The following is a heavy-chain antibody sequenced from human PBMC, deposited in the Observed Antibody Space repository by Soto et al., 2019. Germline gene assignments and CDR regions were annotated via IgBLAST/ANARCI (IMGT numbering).Heavy chain of an antibody. CDR2: IHPGDSDT. Sequence: PGESLKISCQGSGYSFTNYWVGWVRQIPGRGLEWMGIIHPGDSDTRYSPFFQGQVTISADKSISTAYLQWSSLKASDTAMYYCARHNRYSSTWFEGWFDPWGQGTLVTVSP. D-gene: IGHD6-13*01. V-gene: IGHV5-51*01. J-gene: IGHJ5*02. CDR1: GYSFTNYW. CDR3: ARHNRYSSTWFEGWFDP.